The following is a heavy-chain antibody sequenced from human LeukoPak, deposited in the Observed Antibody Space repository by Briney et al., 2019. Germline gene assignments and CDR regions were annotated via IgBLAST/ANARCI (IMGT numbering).Heavy chain of an antibody. D-gene: IGHD4-23*01. CDR3: ARDNGHDPALRWYRNPFDY. CDR1: GFTVSSNY. V-gene: IGHV3-30-3*01. Sequence: PGGSLRLSCAASGFTVSSNYMSWVRQAPGKGLEWVAVISYDGSNKYYADSVKGRFTISRDNSKNTLYLQMNSLRAEDTAVYYCARDNGHDPALRWYRNPFDYWGQGTLVTVSS. J-gene: IGHJ4*02. CDR2: ISYDGSNK.